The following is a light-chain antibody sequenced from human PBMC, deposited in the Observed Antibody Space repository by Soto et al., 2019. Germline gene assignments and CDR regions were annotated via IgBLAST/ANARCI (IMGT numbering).Light chain of an antibody. CDR3: AAWDDSLNGYV. V-gene: IGLV1-44*01. CDR2: SNN. J-gene: IGLJ1*01. CDR1: SSNIGSNT. Sequence: QSVLTQPPSASGTPGQRVTISCSGSSSNIGSNTLNWYQQLPGTAPKLLIYSNNQRPSGVPDRFSGSKSGTSASLAISGLQSEDEADYYGAAWDDSLNGYVFGTGTKLTVL.